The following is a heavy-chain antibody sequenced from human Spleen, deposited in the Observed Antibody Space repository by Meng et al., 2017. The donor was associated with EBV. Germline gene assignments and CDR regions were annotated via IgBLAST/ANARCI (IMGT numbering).Heavy chain of an antibody. CDR1: GASIDSSDW. D-gene: IGHD3-22*01. J-gene: IGHJ4*02. V-gene: IGHV4-4*02. Sequence: QVQLQESGPGLVKPSETLSLPCTVSGASIDSSDWWTWVRQAPGRGLEWIGEIHHSGTTNYNPSLESRVTISIDKSDNQFSLKLTSVTAADTAVYYCARGLGGHYPTMEYWGQGTLVTVSS. CDR2: IHHSGTT. CDR3: ARGLGGHYPTMEY.